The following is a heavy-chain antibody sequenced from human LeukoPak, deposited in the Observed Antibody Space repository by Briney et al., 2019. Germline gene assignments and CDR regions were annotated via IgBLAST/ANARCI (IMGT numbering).Heavy chain of an antibody. D-gene: IGHD4-11*01. V-gene: IGHV4-4*02. J-gene: IGHJ4*02. CDR1: GGSINNNHW. CDR3: ARHRAGSNTFDY. Sequence: SETLSPTCAVAGGSINNNHWWSWVRQTPGQGLEWIGEIHRSGGTNYNPSLKGRVTISEDKSKNQFSQRLSSVTAADTAMYYCARHRAGSNTFDYWGQGTLVTVSS. CDR2: IHRSGGT.